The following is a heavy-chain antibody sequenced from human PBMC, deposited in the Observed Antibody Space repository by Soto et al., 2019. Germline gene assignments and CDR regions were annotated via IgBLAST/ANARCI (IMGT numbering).Heavy chain of an antibody. J-gene: IGHJ6*02. V-gene: IGHV3-21*01. CDR2: ISSSSSYI. CDR1: GFTFSSYS. Sequence: GGSLRLSCAASGFTFSSYSMNWVRQAPGKGLEWVSSISSSSSYIYYADSVKGRFTISRDNAKNSLYLQMNSLRAEDTAVYYCASFLEWLSAYYYGMDVWGQGTTVTVSS. D-gene: IGHD3-3*01. CDR3: ASFLEWLSAYYYGMDV.